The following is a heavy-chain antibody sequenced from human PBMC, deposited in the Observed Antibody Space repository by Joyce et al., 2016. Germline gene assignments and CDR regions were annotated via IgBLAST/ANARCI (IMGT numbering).Heavy chain of an antibody. CDR1: GDSMKSYY. CDR3: ARQPPYYDRRGSFYRTDYFFDS. D-gene: IGHD3-22*01. V-gene: IGHV4-4*09. CDR2: VHVGVGT. J-gene: IGHJ4*02. Sequence: QVRLQESGPRLVKPSESLSLTCSVSGDSMKSYYFSWIHLPPGKRLELIGYVHVGVGTKYNPALKSRVTISVDTSNNKFSLNLTSVSAADTALYFCARQPPYYDRRGSFYRTDYFFDSWGPGTLVTVSS.